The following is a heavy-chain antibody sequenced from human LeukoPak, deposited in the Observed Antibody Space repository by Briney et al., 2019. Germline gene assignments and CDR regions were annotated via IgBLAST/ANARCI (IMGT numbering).Heavy chain of an antibody. Sequence: ASVKVSCKASGYTFTSYDINWVRQATGQGLEWMGWMNPNSGYTGYAQKFQGRVNMTRNTSISTAYMELNSLRSEDTAVYYCARYYYGSGSYFGWGQGTLVTVSS. V-gene: IGHV1-8*01. CDR3: ARYYYGSGSYFG. CDR2: MNPNSGYT. D-gene: IGHD3-10*01. CDR1: GYTFTSYD. J-gene: IGHJ4*02.